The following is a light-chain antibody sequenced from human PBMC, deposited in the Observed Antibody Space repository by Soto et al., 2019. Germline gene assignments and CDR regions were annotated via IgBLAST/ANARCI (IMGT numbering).Light chain of an antibody. CDR2: GAS. V-gene: IGKV3-20*01. CDR1: QSVSSSY. J-gene: IGKJ2*01. Sequence: EIVLTQSPGTLSLSPGERATLSCRASQSVSSSYLAWYQQKPGQAPRLLIYGASSRATGIPDRFSGSGSVTDFTLTISRLEPEDFAVYYCQQYGSPYTFGQGTQLEIK. CDR3: QQYGSPYT.